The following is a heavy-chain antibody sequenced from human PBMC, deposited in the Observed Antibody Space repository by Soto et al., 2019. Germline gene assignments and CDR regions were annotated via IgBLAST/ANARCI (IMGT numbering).Heavy chain of an antibody. V-gene: IGHV1-18*01. CDR1: GYTFTSYG. CDR3: ARDTAWRCSSTSCYGGNNWFDP. D-gene: IGHD2-2*01. Sequence: GASVKVSCKASGYTFTSYGISWVQQAPGKRLERKGWISAYNGNTNYAQKLQGRVTMTTDTSTSTAYMDLRSLRSDDTAVYYCARDTAWRCSSTSCYGGNNWFDPWGQGTLATVSS. J-gene: IGHJ5*02. CDR2: ISAYNGNT.